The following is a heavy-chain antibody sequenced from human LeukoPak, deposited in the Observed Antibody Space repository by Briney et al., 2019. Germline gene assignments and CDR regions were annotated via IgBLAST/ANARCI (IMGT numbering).Heavy chain of an antibody. CDR3: ARVGYYYDSSGYYYLS. V-gene: IGHV3-7*01. J-gene: IGHJ5*02. Sequence: GGSLGLSCAASGFTFSSYWMSWVRQAPGKGLEWVANIKQDGSEKYYVDSVKGRFTISRDNAKNSLYLQMNSLRAEDTAVYYCARVGYYYDSSGYYYLSWGQGTLVTVSS. CDR1: GFTFSSYW. CDR2: IKQDGSEK. D-gene: IGHD3-22*01.